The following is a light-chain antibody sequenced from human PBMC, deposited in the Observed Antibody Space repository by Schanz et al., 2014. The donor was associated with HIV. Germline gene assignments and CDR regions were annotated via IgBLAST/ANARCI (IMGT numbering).Light chain of an antibody. Sequence: QSVLTQPASVSGSPGQSITISCAGTSGDIGTFAAVSWYQQHPDRAPRLLIYGVTSRPSGISSRFSGSASGNTASLTISGLQAEDEADYYCSSHAGRSSFVVFGGGTKLTVL. J-gene: IGLJ2*01. CDR3: SSHAGRSSFVV. CDR2: GVT. V-gene: IGLV2-14*03. CDR1: SGDIGTFAA.